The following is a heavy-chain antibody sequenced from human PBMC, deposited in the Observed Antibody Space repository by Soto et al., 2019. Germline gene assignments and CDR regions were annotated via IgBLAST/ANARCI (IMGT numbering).Heavy chain of an antibody. CDR1: GDSISTVDYF. D-gene: IGHD2-15*01. V-gene: IGHV4-30-4*01. Sequence: PSETLSLTRSVSGDSISTVDYFWAWIRQPPGQALEYIGYIYKSATTYYNPSFESRVAISLDTSNSQFSLNVTSVTAADTAVYFCARGRYCLTGRCFPNWFDSWGQGTLVTVSS. CDR3: ARGRYCLTGRCFPNWFDS. J-gene: IGHJ5*01. CDR2: IYKSATT.